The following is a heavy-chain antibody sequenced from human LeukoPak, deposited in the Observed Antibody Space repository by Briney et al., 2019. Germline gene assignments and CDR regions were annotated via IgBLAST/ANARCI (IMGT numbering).Heavy chain of an antibody. J-gene: IGHJ4*02. Sequence: ASVKVSCXASGYTFTGYYMHWVRQAPGQGLGWMGRINPNSGGTNYAQKFQGRVTMTRDTSISTAYMELSRLRSDDTAVYYCANTVAGTSTFDYWGQGTQVTVSS. CDR2: INPNSGGT. CDR1: GYTFTGYY. CDR3: ANTVAGTSTFDY. V-gene: IGHV1-2*06. D-gene: IGHD6-19*01.